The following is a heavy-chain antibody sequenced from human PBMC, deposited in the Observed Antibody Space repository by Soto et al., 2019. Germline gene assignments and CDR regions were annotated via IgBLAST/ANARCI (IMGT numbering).Heavy chain of an antibody. J-gene: IGHJ3*02. Sequence: SLRLSCAASGCICSSYDMSWVRQAPGKGLDCVSTILVDCRTFYVDSVKVRFTISRYSSQHTVYLQMNILTAGDTAPDYCAKATATGGGAVEICGQGTMVTVSS. D-gene: IGHD3-16*01. V-gene: IGHV3-23*01. CDR2: ILVDCRT. CDR3: AKATATGGGAVEI. CDR1: GCICSSYD.